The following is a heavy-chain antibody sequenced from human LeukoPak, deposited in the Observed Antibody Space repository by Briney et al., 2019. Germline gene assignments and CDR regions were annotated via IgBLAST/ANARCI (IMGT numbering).Heavy chain of an antibody. Sequence: GASVKVSCKASGYTFINSGVSWVRQAPGQGLEWMGRIIPILGIANYAQKFQGRVTITADKSTSTAYMELSSLRSEDTAVYYCARVEMATTQGAFDIWGQGTMVTVSS. J-gene: IGHJ3*02. V-gene: IGHV1-69*04. D-gene: IGHD5-24*01. CDR1: GYTFINSG. CDR3: ARVEMATTQGAFDI. CDR2: IIPILGIA.